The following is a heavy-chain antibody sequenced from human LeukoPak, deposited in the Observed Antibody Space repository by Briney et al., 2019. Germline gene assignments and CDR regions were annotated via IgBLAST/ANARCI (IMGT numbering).Heavy chain of an antibody. CDR3: ARDRGSYGYFDY. Sequence: SETLSLTCTVSGGSISSSSYYWGWIRQPPGKGLEWIGSIYYSGSTYYNPSLKSRVTISVDTSKNHFSLKLSSVTAADTAVYYCARDRGSYGYFDYWGQGTLVTVSS. CDR2: IYYSGST. D-gene: IGHD1-26*01. CDR1: GGSISSSSYY. J-gene: IGHJ4*02. V-gene: IGHV4-39*07.